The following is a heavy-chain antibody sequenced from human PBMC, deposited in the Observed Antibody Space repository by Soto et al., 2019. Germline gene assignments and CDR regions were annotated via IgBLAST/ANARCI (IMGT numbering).Heavy chain of an antibody. V-gene: IGHV3-73*02. D-gene: IGHD1-26*01. CDR2: IRSRTDNYAT. CDR3: SRLAEWEYYSGMDV. Sequence: EVQLVESGGGLVQPGGSLKLSCAASGFVFSGSAMHWVRQASGKGLEWVGRIRSRTDNYATAYAASVKGRFTISRDDSSNTEFLQMNSLKTEDTAVYYCSRLAEWEYYSGMDVWGQGTTVTVSS. CDR1: GFVFSGSA. J-gene: IGHJ6*02.